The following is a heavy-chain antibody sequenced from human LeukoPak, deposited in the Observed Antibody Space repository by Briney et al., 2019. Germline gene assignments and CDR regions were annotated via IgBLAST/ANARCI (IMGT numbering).Heavy chain of an antibody. CDR3: ARLRAVAAARNAFDI. D-gene: IGHD6-13*01. V-gene: IGHV5-51*01. CDR1: GYSFTSYW. Sequence: GESLKISCKGSGYSFTSYWIGWVRQMPGKGLEWMGIIYPGDSDTRYSPSFQGQVTISADKSISTAYLQWSSLKASDTAMYYCARLRAVAAARNAFDIWGQGTMVTVSS. J-gene: IGHJ3*02. CDR2: IYPGDSDT.